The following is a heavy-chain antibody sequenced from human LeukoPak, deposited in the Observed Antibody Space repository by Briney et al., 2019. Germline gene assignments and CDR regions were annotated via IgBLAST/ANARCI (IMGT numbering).Heavy chain of an antibody. CDR1: GGSFSDYS. CDR2: IDHSGST. CDR3: ATRLPTDY. V-gene: IGHV4-34*01. D-gene: IGHD5-12*01. Sequence: SETLSLTCAVYGGSFSDYSWSWIRQPPGKGREWIGEIDHSGSTNYNPSLKSGVTISEKTSKMLFSQKLSSGTAADVAVYYCATRLPTDYWGEGALVTVSS. J-gene: IGHJ4*02.